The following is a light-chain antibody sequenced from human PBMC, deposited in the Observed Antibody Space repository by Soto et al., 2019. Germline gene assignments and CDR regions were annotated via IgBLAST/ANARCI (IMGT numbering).Light chain of an antibody. Sequence: QSALTQPPSASGSPGQSVTISCTGTSSDIGGYNFVSWYQQHPGKAPKLIISEVNKRPSGVPDRFSGSKSGNTASLTVSGLQAEDEADYYCNSYAGSNNLGVFGGGTKVTVL. CDR3: NSYAGSNNLGV. V-gene: IGLV2-8*01. CDR2: EVN. J-gene: IGLJ3*02. CDR1: SSDIGGYNF.